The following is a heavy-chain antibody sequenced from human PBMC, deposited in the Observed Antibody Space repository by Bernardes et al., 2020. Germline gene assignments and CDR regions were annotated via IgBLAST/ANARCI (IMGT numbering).Heavy chain of an antibody. CDR2: INAANGNT. D-gene: IGHD2-15*01. CDR1: GYTFTSYA. Sequence: ASVKVSCKASGYTFTSYAMHWVRQAPGQRLEWMGWINAANGNTKYSQKFQGRVTITRDTSASTAYMELSSLRSEDTAVYYCAEGPADCSGGSCYSGFDYWGQGTLVTVSS. CDR3: AEGPADCSGGSCYSGFDY. V-gene: IGHV1-3*01. J-gene: IGHJ4*02.